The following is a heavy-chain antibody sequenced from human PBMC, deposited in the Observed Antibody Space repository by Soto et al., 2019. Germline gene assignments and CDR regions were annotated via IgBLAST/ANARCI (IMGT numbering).Heavy chain of an antibody. CDR3: AKELQRGVDV. CDR2: VYPGSGGT. V-gene: IGHV1-2*02. J-gene: IGHJ6*02. D-gene: IGHD1-7*01. Sequence: QVQLVQSGAEVKQPGASVKVSCKASGYMFSVYHLHWLRQAPGQGLEWMGWVYPGSGGTRYGEMVEGRVTMTRDTSINTAYMELSRLTSDDTAVYYCAKELQRGVDVWGQGTTVIVSS. CDR1: GYMFSVYH.